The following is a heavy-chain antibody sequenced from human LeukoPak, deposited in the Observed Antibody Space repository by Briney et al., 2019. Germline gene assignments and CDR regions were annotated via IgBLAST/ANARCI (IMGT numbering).Heavy chain of an antibody. CDR3: ARALEMIVVVIGHAFDI. Sequence: QPGGSLRLSCAASGFTFSNYWMNWVRQAPGKGLEWVAVISYDGSNKYYADSVKGRFTISRDNSKNTLYLQMNSLRAEDTAVYYCARALEMIVVVIGHAFDIWGQGTMVTVSS. D-gene: IGHD3-22*01. J-gene: IGHJ3*02. CDR1: GFTFSNYW. V-gene: IGHV3-30-3*01. CDR2: ISYDGSNK.